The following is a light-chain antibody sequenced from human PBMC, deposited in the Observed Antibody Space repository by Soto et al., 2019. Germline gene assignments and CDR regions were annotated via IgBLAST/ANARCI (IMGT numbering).Light chain of an antibody. CDR3: QQYYGTPLT. J-gene: IGKJ4*02. V-gene: IGKV4-1*01. CDR1: RSLLYSSNHKNY. Sequence: DIVLTQSPDSLSVSLGERATIDCKSSRSLLYSSNHKNYLAWYQHKPGQPPRLLINWASARESGVPDRFSGAVSGTDFTLTISSLQAEDVAVYFCQQYYGTPLTFGGGTKVEIK. CDR2: WAS.